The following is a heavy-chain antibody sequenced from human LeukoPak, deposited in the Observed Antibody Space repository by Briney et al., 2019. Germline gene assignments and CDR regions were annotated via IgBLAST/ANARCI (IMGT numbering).Heavy chain of an antibody. J-gene: IGHJ5*02. CDR2: ISRSGITT. CDR3: AREKGSVFGAGWFDP. V-gene: IGHV3-11*01. Sequence: PGGSLRLSCAASGFTFSDYYMIWIRQAPGKGLEGVSYISRSGITTYYTDSVKGRFTISRDNAKNSLYLQMNSLRAEDAAIYYCAREKGSVFGAGWFDPWGQGTLVTVSS. D-gene: IGHD4/OR15-4a*01. CDR1: GFTFSDYY.